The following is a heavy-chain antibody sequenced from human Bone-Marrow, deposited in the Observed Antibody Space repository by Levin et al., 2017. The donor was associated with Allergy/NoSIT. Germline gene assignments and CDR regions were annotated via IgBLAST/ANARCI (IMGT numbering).Heavy chain of an antibody. CDR2: ISWNSRSV. V-gene: IGHV3-9*01. J-gene: IGHJ5*02. CDR1: GFTFDDYA. CDR3: AKDRRGGYKGNWFDP. D-gene: IGHD5-12*01. Sequence: GGSLRLSCVVSGFTFDDYAMHWIRQPPGKGLEWVSGISWNSRSVGYAESVKGRFSTSRDNAKNSLYLHMYNLRPEDTAFYYCAKDRRGGYKGNWFDPWGPGTLVTVSS.